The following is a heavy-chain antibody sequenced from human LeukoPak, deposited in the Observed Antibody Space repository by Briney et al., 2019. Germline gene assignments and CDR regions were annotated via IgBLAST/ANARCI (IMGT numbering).Heavy chain of an antibody. J-gene: IGHJ6*02. V-gene: IGHV1-2*06. CDR2: VNPNSGGT. D-gene: IGHD2-2*02. Sequence: ASVKVSCKPSGYTFTDLYIHWVRQAPGQGLEWMGRVNPNSGGTDYAQKFQGRVTMTRDTSIGTAYVELNRLRSDDTAVYFCARGEVVPAAISYYYYGVAVWGQGTTVTVSS. CDR1: GYTFTDLY. CDR3: ARGEVVPAAISYYYYGVAV.